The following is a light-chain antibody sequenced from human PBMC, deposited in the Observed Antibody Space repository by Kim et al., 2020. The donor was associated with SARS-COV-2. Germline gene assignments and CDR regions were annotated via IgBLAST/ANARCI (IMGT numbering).Light chain of an antibody. J-gene: IGLJ3*02. CDR2: EDN. Sequence: KAVTTSGTRSGGRNASNHVQWYQQRPGSAPTTVIYEDNQRPSGVPDRFSGSIDSSSNSASLTISGLKTEDEADYYCQSYDSSNWVFGGGTQLTVL. V-gene: IGLV6-57*03. CDR3: QSYDSSNWV. CDR1: GGRNASNH.